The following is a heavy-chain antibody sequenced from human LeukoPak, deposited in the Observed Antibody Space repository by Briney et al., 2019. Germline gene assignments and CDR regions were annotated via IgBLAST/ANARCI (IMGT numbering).Heavy chain of an antibody. J-gene: IGHJ4*02. V-gene: IGHV3-49*04. D-gene: IGHD1-26*01. CDR3: ARPSFVTGSYYPL. CDR2: IRSKAYGGTT. Sequence: GGSLRLSCTASGFTFGDYAMSWVRQAPGKGLEWVGFIRSKAYGGTTEYAASVKGRFTISRDDSKSIAYLQMNSLKTEDTAVYYCARPSFVTGSYYPLWGQGTLVAVSS. CDR1: GFTFGDYA.